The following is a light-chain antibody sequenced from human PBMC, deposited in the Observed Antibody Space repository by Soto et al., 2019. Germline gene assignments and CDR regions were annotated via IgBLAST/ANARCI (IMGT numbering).Light chain of an antibody. CDR3: QQYNKWPIT. CDR1: QSVNSGH. V-gene: IGKV3-15*01. Sequence: EIVMTQSPATLSVSPGARATLSCRASQSVNSGHLAWYQQKPGQAPRLLIYGASTRATGIPARFSGSGSGTEFTLTISSLQSEDFAVYFCQQYNKWPITFGQGTRLEIK. J-gene: IGKJ5*01. CDR2: GAS.